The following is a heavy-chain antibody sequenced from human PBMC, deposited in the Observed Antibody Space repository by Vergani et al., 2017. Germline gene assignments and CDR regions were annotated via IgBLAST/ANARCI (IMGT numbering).Heavy chain of an antibody. CDR3: ARGEIRFDY. V-gene: IGHV4-59*01. Sequence: QVQLQESGPGLVKPSETLSLTCTVSGGSISSYYWSWIRQPPGKGLEWIGYIYYSGSTNYNPSLKSRVTISVDTSKNQFSLKLSSVTAADTAVYYCARGEIRFDYWGQGTLVTVSS. CDR2: IYYSGST. J-gene: IGHJ4*02. CDR1: GGSISSYY.